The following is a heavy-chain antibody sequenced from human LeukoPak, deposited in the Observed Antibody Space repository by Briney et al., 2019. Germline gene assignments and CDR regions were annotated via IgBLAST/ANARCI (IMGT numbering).Heavy chain of an antibody. D-gene: IGHD2-2*01. CDR1: GGSISSSSYY. CDR2: IYYSGST. CDR3: ARVPQDCSSTSCYAFDI. J-gene: IGHJ3*02. V-gene: IGHV4-39*07. Sequence: SETLSLTCTVSGGSISSSSYYWGWIRQPPGKGLEWIGSIYYSGSTYYNPSLKSRVTISVDTSKNQFSLKLSSVTAADTAVYYCARVPQDCSSTSCYAFDIWGQGTMITVSS.